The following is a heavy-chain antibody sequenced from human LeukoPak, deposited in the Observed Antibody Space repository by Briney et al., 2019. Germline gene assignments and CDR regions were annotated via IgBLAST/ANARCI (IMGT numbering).Heavy chain of an antibody. CDR2: ITTSGSTI. V-gene: IGHV3-48*03. J-gene: IGHJ6*04. Sequence: GGSLRLSCAASGFTFSTYEMNWVRQAPGRGLEWVSYITTSGSTIYYADSVKGRFTISRDNAKNSLYLQMNSLRAEDTAVYYCAELGITMIGGVWGKGTTVTISS. CDR3: AELGITMIGGV. CDR1: GFTFSTYE. D-gene: IGHD3-10*02.